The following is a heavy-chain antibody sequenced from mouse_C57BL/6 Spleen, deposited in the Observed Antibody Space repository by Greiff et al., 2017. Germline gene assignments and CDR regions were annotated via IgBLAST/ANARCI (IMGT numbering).Heavy chain of an antibody. V-gene: IGHV5-15*01. CDR2: ISHLAYSI. J-gene: IGHJ1*03. CDR3: AREGHYYGSSCEYFDV. CDR1: GFTFSDYG. Sequence: EVQRVESGGGLVQPGGSLKLSCAASGFTFSDYGMAWVRQAPRKGPEWVALISHLAYSIYYADTVTGRSTLTRENATNTPYLELSSLRSEDTSMDYCAREGHYYGSSCEYFDVWGTGTTVTVSS. D-gene: IGHD1-1*01.